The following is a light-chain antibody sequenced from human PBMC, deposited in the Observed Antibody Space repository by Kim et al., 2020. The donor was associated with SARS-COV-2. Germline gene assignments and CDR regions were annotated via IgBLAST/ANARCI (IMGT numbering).Light chain of an antibody. V-gene: IGKV1-27*01. J-gene: IGKJ1*01. Sequence: DGQMTQSPSSLSASVGDTVTITCRASQAIGNFLAWHQQKPGKVPKVVIYDASKLRTGAPSRFSGSTSGTDFTLTISSLQPEDVATYYCQKYNSVPWTFGQGTKLEI. CDR2: DAS. CDR1: QAIGNF. CDR3: QKYNSVPWT.